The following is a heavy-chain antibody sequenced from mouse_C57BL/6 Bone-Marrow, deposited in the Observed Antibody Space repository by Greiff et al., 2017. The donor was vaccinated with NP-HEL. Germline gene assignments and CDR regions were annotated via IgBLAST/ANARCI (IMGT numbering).Heavy chain of an antibody. J-gene: IGHJ3*01. V-gene: IGHV1-50*01. CDR3: ARESYYYGTAWFAY. CDR2: IDPSDSYT. D-gene: IGHD1-1*01. CDR1: GYTFPCYW. Sequence: QQSCKASGYTFPCYWMQWVKQRPGQGLEWIGEIDPSDSYTNYNQKFKGKATLTVDTSSSTAYMQLSSLTSEDSAVYYCARESYYYGTAWFAYWGQGTLVTVSA.